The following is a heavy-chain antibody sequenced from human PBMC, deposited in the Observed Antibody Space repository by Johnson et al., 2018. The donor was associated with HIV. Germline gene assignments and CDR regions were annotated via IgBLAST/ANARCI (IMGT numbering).Heavy chain of an antibody. D-gene: IGHD6-13*01. CDR2: IRYDGSNK. J-gene: IGHJ3*02. Sequence: VQLVESGGGVVQPGGSLRLSCAASGFTFSSYGMHWVRQAPGKGLEWVAFIRYDGSNKYYADSVKGRFTISRDNSKNTLYLQMNSMRAGDTAVYYCARDPGSSSRGAFDIWGQGTMVTVSS. V-gene: IGHV3-30*02. CDR1: GFTFSSYG. CDR3: ARDPGSSSRGAFDI.